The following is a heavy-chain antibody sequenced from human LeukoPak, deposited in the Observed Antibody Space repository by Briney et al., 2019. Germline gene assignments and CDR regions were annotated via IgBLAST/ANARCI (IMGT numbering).Heavy chain of an antibody. J-gene: IGHJ6*02. CDR1: GGTFSSSA. CDR2: LIPVLNIT. D-gene: IGHD5-18*01. V-gene: IGHV1-69*04. CDR3: ARDQGLTAPPPYGLDV. Sequence: SVKVSCKTSGGTFSSSAITWVRQAPGQGLEWMGRLIPVLNITTYAQKFQGRVTITADTSTSTVYMELSSLRSEETAVYYCARDQGLTAPPPYGLDVWGQGTTVIVSS.